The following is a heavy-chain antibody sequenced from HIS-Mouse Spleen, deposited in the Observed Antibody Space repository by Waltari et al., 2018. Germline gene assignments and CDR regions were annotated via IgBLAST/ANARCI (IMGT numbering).Heavy chain of an antibody. V-gene: IGHV4-38-2*02. D-gene: IGHD5-12*01. CDR2: IYHSGST. Sequence: QVQLQESGPGLVKPSETLSLTCTVSGYSISSGYYWGWIRQPPGKGLEWIGSIYHSGSTYYNPSLKSRVTISVDTSKNQFSLKLSSVTAADTAVYYCARMSKYSGLNWYFDLWGRGTLVTVSS. J-gene: IGHJ2*01. CDR3: ARMSKYSGLNWYFDL. CDR1: GYSISSGYY.